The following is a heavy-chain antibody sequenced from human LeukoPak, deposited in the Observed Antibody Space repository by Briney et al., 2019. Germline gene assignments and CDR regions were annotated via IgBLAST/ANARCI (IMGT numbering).Heavy chain of an antibody. D-gene: IGHD2-21*01. CDR3: ARDVIAAPNVPQNHWYFDL. Sequence: PSGTLSLTCAVSGGSISSSNWWSWVRQPPGKGLEWIGEIYHSGSTNYNPSLKSRVTISVDKSKNQFSLNLSSVTAADTAVYYCARDVIAAPNVPQNHWYFDLWGRGTLVTVSS. J-gene: IGHJ2*01. CDR1: GGSISSSNW. CDR2: IYHSGST. V-gene: IGHV4-4*02.